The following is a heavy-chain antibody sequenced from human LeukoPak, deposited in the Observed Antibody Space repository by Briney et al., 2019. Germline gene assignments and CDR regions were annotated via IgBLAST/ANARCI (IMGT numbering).Heavy chain of an antibody. Sequence: GGSLRLSCAASGFTFRSHWMHWVRQAPGEGLVWVSRINSDGSTTSYADSVKGRFTISRDNAKNTLYLQMNSLRAEDTAVYYCARERSSSLYNPFDYWGQGTLVTVSS. D-gene: IGHD6-13*01. CDR1: GFTFRSHW. V-gene: IGHV3-74*01. J-gene: IGHJ4*02. CDR3: ARERSSSLYNPFDY. CDR2: INSDGSTT.